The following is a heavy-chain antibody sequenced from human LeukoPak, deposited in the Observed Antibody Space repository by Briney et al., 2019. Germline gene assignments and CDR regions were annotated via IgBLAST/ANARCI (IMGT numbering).Heavy chain of an antibody. V-gene: IGHV4-59*01. CDR1: GVSISNYY. J-gene: IGHJ4*02. CDR2: INNNGST. D-gene: IGHD1-26*01. CDR3: ARSQSVWSCFDY. Sequence: PSETLSLTCAASGVSISNYYMSWIRQPPGKGLEWIGCINNNGSTNYNASPKSGETISVNTSNNQITLQLMTMTAANTAVSYDARSQSVWSCFDYWGEGALVTVCS.